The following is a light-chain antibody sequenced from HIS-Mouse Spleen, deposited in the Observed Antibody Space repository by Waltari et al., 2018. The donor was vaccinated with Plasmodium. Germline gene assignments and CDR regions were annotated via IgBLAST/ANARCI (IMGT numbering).Light chain of an antibody. CDR1: SSDVGGYNY. V-gene: IGLV2-11*01. Sequence: QSALPQPRSVSGSPGQSVTISCTGTSSDVGGYNYVPWYQQHPGTAPKLMIYDVSKRPSGVPDRFSGSKSGNTASLTISGLQAEDEADYYCCSYAGSYTYVFGTGTKVTVL. CDR2: DVS. J-gene: IGLJ1*01. CDR3: CSYAGSYTYV.